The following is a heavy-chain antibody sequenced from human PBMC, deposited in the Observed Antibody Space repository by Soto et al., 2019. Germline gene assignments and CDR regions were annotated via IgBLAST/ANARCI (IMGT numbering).Heavy chain of an antibody. CDR2: IIPILGIA. J-gene: IGHJ6*03. Sequence: QVQLVQSGAEVKKPGSSVKVSCKASGGTFSSYTISWVRQAPGQGLEWMGRIIPILGIANYAQKFQGRVTITADKSTSTAYMELSSLRSEDTAVYYCARVKAARHSYYYYSMDLWGKGTTVTVSS. V-gene: IGHV1-69*02. CDR1: GGTFSSYT. D-gene: IGHD6-6*01. CDR3: ARVKAARHSYYYYSMDL.